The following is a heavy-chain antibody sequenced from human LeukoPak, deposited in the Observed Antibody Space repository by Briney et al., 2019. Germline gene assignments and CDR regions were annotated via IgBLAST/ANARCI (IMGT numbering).Heavy chain of an antibody. D-gene: IGHD3-10*01. CDR2: ISYDGSSK. CDR3: TKGGYYGSGEIDY. V-gene: IGHV3-30*04. J-gene: IGHJ4*02. CDR1: GFTFSTYA. Sequence: GRSLRLSCAASGFTFSTYAMHWVRQAPGKGLEWVAVISYDGSSKYYADSVKGRFTISRDNSKNTLYLQMNSLRPEDTAVYYCTKGGYYGSGEIDYWGQGTLVTVSS.